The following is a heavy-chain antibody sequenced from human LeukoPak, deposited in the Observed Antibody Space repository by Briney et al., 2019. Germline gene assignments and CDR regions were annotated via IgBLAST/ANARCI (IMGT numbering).Heavy chain of an antibody. Sequence: GGSLRLSCAASGFTVSSNYMSWVRQAPGKGLEWVSIFYSSGSTYYADSVKGRFTISRDNSNNTLYLQMNSLRVEDTAVYYCAKSRVAVAAPRNWFDPWGQGTLVTVSS. D-gene: IGHD6-19*01. CDR2: FYSSGST. CDR1: GFTVSSNY. J-gene: IGHJ5*02. CDR3: AKSRVAVAAPRNWFDP. V-gene: IGHV3-53*01.